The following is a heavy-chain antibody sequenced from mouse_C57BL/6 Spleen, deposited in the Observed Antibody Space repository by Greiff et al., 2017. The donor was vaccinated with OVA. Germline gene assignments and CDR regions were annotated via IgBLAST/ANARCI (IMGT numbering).Heavy chain of an antibody. Sequence: QVQLQQPGAELVRPGSSVKLSCKASGYTFTSYWMHWVKQRPIQGLEWIGNIDPSDSETHYNQKFKDKATLTVDKSSSTAYMQLSSLTSEDSAVYYCARTSAEGYGSSYWYFDVWGTGTTVTVSS. CDR1: GYTFTSYW. J-gene: IGHJ1*03. V-gene: IGHV1-52*01. CDR2: IDPSDSET. D-gene: IGHD1-1*01. CDR3: ARTSAEGYGSSYWYFDV.